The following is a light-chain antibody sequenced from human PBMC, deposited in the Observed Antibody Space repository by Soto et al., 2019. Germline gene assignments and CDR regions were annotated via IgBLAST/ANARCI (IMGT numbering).Light chain of an antibody. CDR1: SGHSSNI. CDR2: FEGSGSY. CDR3: ETWDSNTRV. V-gene: IGLV4-60*02. J-gene: IGLJ3*02. Sequence: QPVLTQSSSASASLGSSVKLTCTLSSGHSSNIIAWHQQQPGKAPRYLMRFEGSGSYNKGSEIPDRFAGSSSGADRYLTISNLQFEDEAEYFCETWDSNTRVFGGATKLTVL.